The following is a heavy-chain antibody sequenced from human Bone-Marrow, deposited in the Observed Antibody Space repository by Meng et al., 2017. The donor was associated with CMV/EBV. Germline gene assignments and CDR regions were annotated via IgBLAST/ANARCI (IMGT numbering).Heavy chain of an antibody. CDR1: GYTFTNYY. D-gene: IGHD1-26*01. Sequence: CKASGYTFTNYYLHWVRQAPGQGLEWMGIINPFGGSTSYAQKFQGRITMTSDTSTSTVYMELSSLRSEDAAVYYCARIGGNYYPFDYWGQGTLVTVSS. CDR2: INPFGGST. V-gene: IGHV1-46*01. J-gene: IGHJ4*02. CDR3: ARIGGNYYPFDY.